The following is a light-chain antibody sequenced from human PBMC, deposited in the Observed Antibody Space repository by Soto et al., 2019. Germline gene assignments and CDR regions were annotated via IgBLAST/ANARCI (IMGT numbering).Light chain of an antibody. CDR1: QSVSSSY. J-gene: IGKJ4*01. V-gene: IGKV3-20*01. CDR2: DAS. CDR3: QQYGSSPV. Sequence: EIVLTQSPGTLSLSPGERATLSCRASQSVSSSYLTWYQQKPGQAPKLLIHDASSRATGIPDRFSGSESGTDFTLTISRLGPEDFAVYYCQQYGSSPVFGGGTKVELK.